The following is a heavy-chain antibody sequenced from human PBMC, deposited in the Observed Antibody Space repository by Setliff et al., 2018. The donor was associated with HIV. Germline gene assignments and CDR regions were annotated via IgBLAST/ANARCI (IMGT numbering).Heavy chain of an antibody. V-gene: IGHV4-59*11. D-gene: IGHD2-2*02. Sequence: SETLSLTCTVSTASIRSHYWSWIRQSPGKGLEWIGNFYYTGSTDYNPSFKSRVTISLDKSNNQISLNLSSATAADTAVYYCARHTVFVRYFDHWGQGMLVTAPQ. CDR2: FYYTGST. CDR1: TASIRSHY. J-gene: IGHJ4*02. CDR3: ARHTVFVRYFDH.